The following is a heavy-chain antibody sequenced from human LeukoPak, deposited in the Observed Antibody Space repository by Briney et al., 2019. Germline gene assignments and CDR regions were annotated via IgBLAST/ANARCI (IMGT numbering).Heavy chain of an antibody. J-gene: IGHJ6*03. CDR1: GYTFTGYY. CDR3: ARDGSSSIYYYYMDV. CDR2: INPNSGGT. D-gene: IGHD6-13*01. Sequence: GAXVKVSCKASGYTFTGYYMHWVRQAPGQGLEWMGWINPNSGGTNYAQKFQGRVTMTRDTSISTAYMELSRLRSDDTAVYYCARDGSSSIYYYYMDVWGKGTTVTISS. V-gene: IGHV1-2*02.